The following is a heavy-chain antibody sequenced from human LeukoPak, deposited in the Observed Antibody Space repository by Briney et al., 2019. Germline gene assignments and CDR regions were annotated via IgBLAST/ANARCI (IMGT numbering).Heavy chain of an antibody. CDR2: ISGSGGST. V-gene: IGHV3-23*01. CDR1: GFTFSSYA. Sequence: GGSLRLSCAASGFTFSSYAMSWVRQAPGRGLEWVSAISGSGGSTYYADSVKGRFTISRDNSKNTLYLQMNSLRAEDTAVYYCAKDPRGDRAHYFDYWGQGTLVIVSS. CDR3: AKDPRGDRAHYFDY. J-gene: IGHJ4*02. D-gene: IGHD3-10*01.